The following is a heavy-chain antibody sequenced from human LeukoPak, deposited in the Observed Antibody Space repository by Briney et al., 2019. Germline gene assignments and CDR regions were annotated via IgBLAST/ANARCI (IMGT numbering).Heavy chain of an antibody. CDR1: GGSISSYY. Sequence: SETLSLTCTVSGGSISSYYWSWIRQPPGKGLEWIGYIYYSGSTNYNPSLKSRVTISVDTSKNQFPLNLSPVTAPDTAVYYCARAMGHRSSCRTGSYSSYYPAVRGTGTPVTVSS. D-gene: IGHD6-13*01. J-gene: IGHJ6*03. V-gene: IGHV4-59*01. CDR3: ARAMGHRSSCRTGSYSSYYPAV. CDR2: IYYSGST.